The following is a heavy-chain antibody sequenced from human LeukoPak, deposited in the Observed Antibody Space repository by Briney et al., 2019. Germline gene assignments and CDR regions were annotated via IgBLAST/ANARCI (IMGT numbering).Heavy chain of an antibody. CDR2: IYSSGST. V-gene: IGHV4-59*08. D-gene: IGHD3-10*01. CDR1: GGXISSYY. CDR3: ARHFYGSGSYRAYGMDV. J-gene: IGHJ6*02. Sequence: SETLSPTCTVSGGXISSYYCSWIRQPPGKGLEWIGYIYSSGSTNYNPSLKSRVTISVATSRNQFSLKVSSVTAADTAVYYCARHFYGSGSYRAYGMDVWGQGTTVTVSS.